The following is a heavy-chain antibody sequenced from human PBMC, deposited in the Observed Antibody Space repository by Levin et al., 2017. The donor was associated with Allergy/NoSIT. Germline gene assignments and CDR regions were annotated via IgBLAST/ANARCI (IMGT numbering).Heavy chain of an antibody. Sequence: PSETLSLTCTVSGGSISSSSYYWGWIRQPPGKGLEWIGSIYYSGSTYYNPSLKSRVTISVDTSKNQFSLKLSSVTAADTAVYYCASNYGSGSYLSNWGDWGQGTLVTVSS. D-gene: IGHD3-10*01. J-gene: IGHJ4*02. CDR3: ASNYGSGSYLSNWGD. CDR1: GGSISSSSYY. CDR2: IYYSGST. V-gene: IGHV4-39*07.